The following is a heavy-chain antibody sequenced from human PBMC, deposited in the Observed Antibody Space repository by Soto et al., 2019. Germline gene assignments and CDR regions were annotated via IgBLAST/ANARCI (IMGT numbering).Heavy chain of an antibody. CDR1: GGTFSSYA. V-gene: IGHV1-69*01. D-gene: IGHD3-3*01. CDR2: IIPIFGTA. J-gene: IGHJ6*02. Sequence: ASVKVSCKASGGTFSSYAISWVRQAPGQGLEWMGGIIPIFGTANYAQKFQGRVTITADESTSTAYMELSSLRSEDTAVYYCARDFSKGYYYYYGMDVWGQGTTVTVS. CDR3: ARDFSKGYYYYYGMDV.